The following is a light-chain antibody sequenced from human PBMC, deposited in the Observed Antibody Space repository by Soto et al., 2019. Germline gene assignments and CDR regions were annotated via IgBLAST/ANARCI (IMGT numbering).Light chain of an antibody. CDR2: DVS. CDR1: SSDVGGYNY. J-gene: IGLJ1*01. CDR3: APYAGRSTYF. Sequence: QSALTQPRSVSGSPGQSVTISCTGTSSDVGGYNYVSWYQQHPGKAPKLMIYDVSKRPSGVPDRFSGSKSGNTPSLTISGLQVEDEADYYCAPYAGRSTYFFGPGTRGTAL. V-gene: IGLV2-11*01.